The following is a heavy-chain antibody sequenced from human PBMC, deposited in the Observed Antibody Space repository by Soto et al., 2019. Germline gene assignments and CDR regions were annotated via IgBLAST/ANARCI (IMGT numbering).Heavy chain of an antibody. Sequence: GGSLRLSCAASGFTFSSYAMSWVRQAPGKGLVWVSSISGSGGGTYYADSVKGRFTFSRDNSKNTLYLQMSSLRAEDTAVYYCAKFGMATTKRSPPYYIDYWGQGALVTVSS. CDR3: AKFGMATTKRSPPYYIDY. V-gene: IGHV3-23*01. D-gene: IGHD1-1*01. CDR2: ISGSGGGT. CDR1: GFTFSSYA. J-gene: IGHJ4*02.